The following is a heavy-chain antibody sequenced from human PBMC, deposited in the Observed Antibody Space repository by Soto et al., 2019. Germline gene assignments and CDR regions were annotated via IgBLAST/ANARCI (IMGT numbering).Heavy chain of an antibody. Sequence: QLQLQESGSRLVKSSETLSLTCAVSGDTISTGGYSWAWIRQPPGKPLEWIGHTSHSVNPYYNPSLQRGVIVSVDRSKKQFLRKLCSVPAADTAVYYWARDTYGDYVGYFDSCGERSLVTGSS. V-gene: IGHV4-30-2*01. J-gene: IGHJ5*01. CDR3: ARDTYGDYVGYFDS. D-gene: IGHD4-17*01. CDR1: GDTISTGGYS. CDR2: TSHSVNP.